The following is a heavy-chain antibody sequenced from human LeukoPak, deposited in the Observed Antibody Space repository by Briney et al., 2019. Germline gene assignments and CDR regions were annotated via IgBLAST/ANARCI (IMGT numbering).Heavy chain of an antibody. CDR3: ARELLSSRATIDY. Sequence: GSVKVSCKASGYTFTGYYMHWVRQAPGQGLEWMGWINPNSGGTNYAQKFQGRVTMTRDTSVSTAYMELSRLRSDDTAVYYCARELLSSRATIDYWGQGTLVTVSS. V-gene: IGHV1-2*02. D-gene: IGHD6-13*01. CDR1: GYTFTGYY. CDR2: INPNSGGT. J-gene: IGHJ4*02.